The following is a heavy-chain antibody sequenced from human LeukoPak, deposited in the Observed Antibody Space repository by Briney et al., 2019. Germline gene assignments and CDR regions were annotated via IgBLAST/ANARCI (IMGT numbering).Heavy chain of an antibody. D-gene: IGHD2-2*01. CDR2: ISGSGGST. V-gene: IGHV3-23*01. Sequence: PGGSLRLSCAAYGGTFSSYAWSWVRQAPGKGLEWVSAISGSGGSTYYADSVKGRFTLPRDNSKNTLYLQMNSLRAEDTAVYYCASRITSFTRGAFDIWGQGTMVTVSS. J-gene: IGHJ3*02. CDR3: ASRITSFTRGAFDI. CDR1: GGTFSSYA.